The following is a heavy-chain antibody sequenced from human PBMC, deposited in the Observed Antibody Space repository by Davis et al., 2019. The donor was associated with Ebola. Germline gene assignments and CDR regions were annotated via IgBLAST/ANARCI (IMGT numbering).Heavy chain of an antibody. CDR2: IIPIYGTP. CDR3: ARGHYGSGSYPSI. J-gene: IGHJ4*02. D-gene: IGHD3-10*01. Sequence: SVKVSCKASGDTFISYAISWVRQAPGQGLEWMGGIIPIYGTPSYAQKFQGRVTFSADEPTSTAYMELTSVRYEDTAVYYCARGHYGSGSYPSIWGQGTLVTVSS. CDR1: GDTFISYA. V-gene: IGHV1-69*13.